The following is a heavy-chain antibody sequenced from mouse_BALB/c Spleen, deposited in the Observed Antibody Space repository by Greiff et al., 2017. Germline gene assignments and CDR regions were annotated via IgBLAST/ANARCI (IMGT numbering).Heavy chain of an antibody. CDR2: ISSGGGST. CDR1: GFAFSSYD. J-gene: IGHJ3*01. Sequence: EVQRVESGGGLVKPGGSLKLSCAASGFAFSSYDMSWVRQTPEKRLEWVAYISSGGGSTYYPDTVKGRFTISRDNAKNTLYLQMSSLKSEDTAMYYCARNEGSGPAWFAYWGQGTLVTVSA. D-gene: IGHD1-1*01. V-gene: IGHV5-12-1*01. CDR3: ARNEGSGPAWFAY.